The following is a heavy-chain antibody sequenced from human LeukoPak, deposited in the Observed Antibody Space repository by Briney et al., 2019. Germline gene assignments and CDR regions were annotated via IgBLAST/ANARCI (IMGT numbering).Heavy chain of an antibody. J-gene: IGHJ4*02. CDR2: VYQTKYT. D-gene: IGHD2-21*01. CDR3: ARMRCSPGDDSCYNY. V-gene: IGHV4-34*01. Sequence: SETLSLTCGVRGVSFSSNYWSWVRHSPGTGMEWIGEVYQTKYTTYNPSLKSRVPISADTSVNLLSLTVNPVTATDTAIYYCARMRCSPGDDSCYNYWGRGTLVSVSS. CDR1: GVSFSSNY.